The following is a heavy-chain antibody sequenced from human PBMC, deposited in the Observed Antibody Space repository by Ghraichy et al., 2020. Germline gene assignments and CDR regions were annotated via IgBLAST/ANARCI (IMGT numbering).Heavy chain of an antibody. CDR1: GGSFSGYY. CDR2: INHSGST. V-gene: IGHV4-34*01. Sequence: SETLSLTCAVYGGSFSGYYWSWIRQPPGKGLEWIGEINHSGSTNYNPSLKSRVTMSVDTSKNQFSLKLGSVTAADTAVYYCARLARWLPYWYFDLWGRGTLVTVSS. D-gene: IGHD5-24*01. CDR3: ARLARWLPYWYFDL. J-gene: IGHJ2*01.